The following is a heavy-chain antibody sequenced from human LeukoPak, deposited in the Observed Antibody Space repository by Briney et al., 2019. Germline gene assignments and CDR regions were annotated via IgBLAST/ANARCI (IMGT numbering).Heavy chain of an antibody. Sequence: PGGSLRLSCAASGFTFSSYSMNWVRQAPGKGLEWVSYISSSSSTIYYADSVKGRFTISRDNARNSVYLQMNSLRGEDTALYYCAKDEVGGHFEYWGQGILVTVSS. CDR2: ISSSSSTI. D-gene: IGHD1-26*01. J-gene: IGHJ4*02. CDR1: GFTFSSYS. CDR3: AKDEVGGHFEY. V-gene: IGHV3-48*04.